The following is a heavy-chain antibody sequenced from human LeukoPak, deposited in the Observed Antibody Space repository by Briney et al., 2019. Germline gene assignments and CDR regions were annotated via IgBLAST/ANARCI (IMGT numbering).Heavy chain of an antibody. CDR2: INPSGGST. CDR1: GYTFTSYY. CDR3: ARGLGCTNGVCYTGVDY. D-gene: IGHD2-8*01. J-gene: IGHJ4*02. Sequence: ASVKVSCKASGYTFTSYYMHWVRQAPGQGLEWMGIINPSGGSTSYAQKFQGRATMTRDMSTSTVYMELSSLRSEDTAVYYCARGLGCTNGVCYTGVDYWGQGTLVTVSS. V-gene: IGHV1-46*01.